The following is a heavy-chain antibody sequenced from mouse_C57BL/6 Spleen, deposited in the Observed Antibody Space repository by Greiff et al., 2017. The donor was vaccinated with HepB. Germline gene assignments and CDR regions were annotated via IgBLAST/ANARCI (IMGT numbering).Heavy chain of an antibody. D-gene: IGHD4-1*01. V-gene: IGHV1-64*01. CDR1: GYTFTSYW. Sequence: QVQLQQPGAELVKPGASVKLSCKASGYTFTSYWMHWVKQRPGQGLEWIGMIHPNSGSTNYNEKFKSKATLTVDKSSSTAYMQLSSLTSEDSAVYYCTRGELWDVTFFFDYWGQGTTLTVSS. J-gene: IGHJ2*01. CDR3: TRGELWDVTFFFDY. CDR2: IHPNSGST.